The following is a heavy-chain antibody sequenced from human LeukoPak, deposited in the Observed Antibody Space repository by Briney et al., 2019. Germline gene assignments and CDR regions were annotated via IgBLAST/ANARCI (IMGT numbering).Heavy chain of an antibody. D-gene: IGHD3-16*02. J-gene: IGHJ5*02. CDR3: ARESSDYVWGSYRYKWFDP. V-gene: IGHV3-48*04. CDR2: ISSSSSST. CDR1: GFTFSNYN. Sequence: GGSLRLSCAASGFTFSNYNMNWVRQAPGKGLEWVSYISSSSSSTYYADSVKGRFSISRDNAKNSLYLQMNSLRAEDTAVYYCARESSDYVWGSYRYKWFDPWGQGTLVTVSS.